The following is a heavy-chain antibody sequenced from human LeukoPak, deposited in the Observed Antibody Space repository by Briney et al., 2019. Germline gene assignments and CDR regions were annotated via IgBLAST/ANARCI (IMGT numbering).Heavy chain of an antibody. D-gene: IGHD3-9*01. Sequence: TGGSLRLSCAASGFTVSSNYMSWVRQAPGKGLEWVSVIYSGGSTYYADSVKGRFTISRDNSKNTLYLQMNSLRAEDTAVYYCARVADTLTGPGAFDIGGQGTMVTVSS. CDR2: IYSGGST. V-gene: IGHV3-53*01. CDR3: ARVADTLTGPGAFDI. CDR1: GFTVSSNY. J-gene: IGHJ3*02.